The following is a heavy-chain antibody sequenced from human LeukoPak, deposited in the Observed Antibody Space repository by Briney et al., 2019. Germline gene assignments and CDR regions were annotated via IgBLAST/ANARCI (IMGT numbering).Heavy chain of an antibody. CDR2: IYYSGST. V-gene: IGHV4-59*12. D-gene: IGHD1-14*01. CDR3: AREVPYGRKD. Sequence: SETLSLTCTVSGGSISSYYWSWIRQPPGKGLEWIGSIYYSGSTYYNPSLKSRVTISVDTSKNQFSLKLSSVTAADTAVYYCAREVPYGRKDWGQGTLVTVSS. CDR1: GGSISSYY. J-gene: IGHJ4*02.